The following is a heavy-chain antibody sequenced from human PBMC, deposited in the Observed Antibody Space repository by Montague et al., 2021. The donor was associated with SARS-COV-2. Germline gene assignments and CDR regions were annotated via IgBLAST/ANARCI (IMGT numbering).Heavy chain of an antibody. V-gene: IGHV3-48*03. J-gene: IGHJ4*02. CDR3: ARDERFGELDY. CDR2: ISSSGSTI. CDR1: GFTFRTYE. D-gene: IGHD3-10*01. Sequence: SLRLSCAASGFTFRTYEMNWVRQAPGKGLEWVSYISSSGSTIYYADSVKGRFTISRDNAKNSLYLQMNSLRAEGTAVYYCARDERFGELDYWGQGTLVTVST.